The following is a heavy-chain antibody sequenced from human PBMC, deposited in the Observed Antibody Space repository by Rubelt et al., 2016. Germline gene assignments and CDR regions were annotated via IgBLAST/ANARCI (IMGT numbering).Heavy chain of an antibody. V-gene: IGHV3-74*01. CDR2: INSDGSST. Sequence: VQPGGSLRLSCAASGFTFSSYWMHWVRQAPGKGLVWVSRINSDGSSTSYADSVKGRFTISRDNSKNTLYLQMNSLRAEDTAVYYCAKDRSSRGSVDFDYWGQGTLVTVSS. J-gene: IGHJ4*02. D-gene: IGHD6-13*01. CDR1: GFTFSSYW. CDR3: AKDRSSRGSVDFDY.